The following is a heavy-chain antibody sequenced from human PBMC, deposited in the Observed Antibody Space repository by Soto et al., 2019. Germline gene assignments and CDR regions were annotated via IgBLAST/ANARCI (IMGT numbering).Heavy chain of an antibody. CDR1: GGSISSGDYF. J-gene: IGHJ6*02. CDR2: ISSIGST. CDR3: ARGLVIRPYYYHGMDV. V-gene: IGHV4-30-4*01. Sequence: QVQLQESGPGLVKPSQTLSLTCTVSGGSISSGDYFWMWIRQSPGKGLEWIGYISSIGSTYYNPSLKSRVSVSRDTSKNPFSLKLSSVTTTDTAVYYCARGLVIRPYYYHGMDVWGQGTTVTVSS. D-gene: IGHD3-9*01.